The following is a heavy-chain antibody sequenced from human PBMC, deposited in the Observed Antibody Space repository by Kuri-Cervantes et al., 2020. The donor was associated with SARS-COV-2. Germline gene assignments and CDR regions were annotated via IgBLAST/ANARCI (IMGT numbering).Heavy chain of an antibody. CDR1: GGSFSGYY. D-gene: IGHD2-2*01. J-gene: IGHJ4*02. CDR3: ARHLIALVVVVPAAEPFDY. V-gene: IGHV4-34*01. Sequence: SQTLSLTCAVYGGSFSGYYWSWIRQPPGKGLEWIGEINHSGSTNYNPSLNSRVTISVDTSKNQYSLKLSSVTAADTAVYYFARHLIALVVVVPAAEPFDYWGQGTLVTVSS. CDR2: INHSGST.